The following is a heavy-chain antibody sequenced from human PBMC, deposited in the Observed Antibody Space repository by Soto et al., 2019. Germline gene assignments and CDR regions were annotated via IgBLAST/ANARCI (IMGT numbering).Heavy chain of an antibody. Sequence: GGSLRLSCAASGFTFSSYAMSWVRQAPGKGLEWVFAFSGSGVSTFYADSVKGRFPIPGDNPKNTFFLQLNSLRAEDTAVFFFAKDTGYDILTGYSNLGMDVWGQGTTVTVSS. J-gene: IGHJ6*02. CDR2: FSGSGVST. CDR3: AKDTGYDILTGYSNLGMDV. D-gene: IGHD3-9*01. V-gene: IGHV3-23*01. CDR1: GFTFSSYA.